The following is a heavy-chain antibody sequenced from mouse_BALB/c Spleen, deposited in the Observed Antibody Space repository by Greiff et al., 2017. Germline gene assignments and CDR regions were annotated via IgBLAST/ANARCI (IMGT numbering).Heavy chain of an antibody. J-gene: IGHJ4*01. CDR1: GFNIKDTY. V-gene: IGHV14-3*02. D-gene: IGHD6-1*01. Sequence: EVQLQESGAELVKPGASVKFSCTASGFNIKDTYMHWVQQRPEKGLEWIGRIGPANGNTKYDPKFQGNATITADTSSNTDYLQLSSLTSEDTAVYYAAIGEASYSMDYWGQGTSVTVSS. CDR2: IGPANGNT. CDR3: AIGEASYSMDY.